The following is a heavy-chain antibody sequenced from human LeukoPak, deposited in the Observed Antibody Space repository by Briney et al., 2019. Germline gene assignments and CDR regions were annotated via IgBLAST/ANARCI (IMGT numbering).Heavy chain of an antibody. D-gene: IGHD6-6*01. J-gene: IGHJ4*02. CDR2: VSGSDGGT. CDR3: VKAEGSSYFDS. CDR1: GFTVSRHT. V-gene: IGHV3-23*01. Sequence: TGGPLRLSCAASGFTVSRHTMRWVRQAPGKWLEWVSSVSGSDGGTFYADSVKGRFTISRDSSKNTVSLQMNSLRVEDTAVYYCVKAEGSSYFDSWGQGTLVTVSS.